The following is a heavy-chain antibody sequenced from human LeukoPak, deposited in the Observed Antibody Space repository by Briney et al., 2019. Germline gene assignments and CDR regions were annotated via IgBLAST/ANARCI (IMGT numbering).Heavy chain of an antibody. D-gene: IGHD6-6*01. V-gene: IGHV1-2*02. Sequence: GASVKVSCKASGYTFNDYHMHWVRQAPGQGLEWMGWINTNGGGTNYAQKFQGRVTMTTDTSITTAYMELSSLRFDDTAVYYCARGYGSSPSNTAWGQGTLVTVSS. CDR3: ARGYGSSPSNTA. J-gene: IGHJ5*02. CDR1: GYTFNDYH. CDR2: INTNGGGT.